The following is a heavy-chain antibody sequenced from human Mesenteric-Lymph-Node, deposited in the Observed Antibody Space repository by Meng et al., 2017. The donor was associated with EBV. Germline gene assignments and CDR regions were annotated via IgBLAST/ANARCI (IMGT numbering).Heavy chain of an antibody. J-gene: IGHJ4*02. CDR1: GYTFTNYY. V-gene: IGHV1-46*01. CDR3: AREGSSGSYFDY. CDR2: INPNGGTT. D-gene: IGHD3-22*01. Sequence: QVQLVQSGAEVDKPGASVNLSGKASGYTFTNYYIHWVRQAPGQGLERMGTINPNGGTTSFSHKFQGRVAMARDTSTSTVYMELTSLRSEDTAMYYCAREGSSGSYFDYWGQGTLVTVSS.